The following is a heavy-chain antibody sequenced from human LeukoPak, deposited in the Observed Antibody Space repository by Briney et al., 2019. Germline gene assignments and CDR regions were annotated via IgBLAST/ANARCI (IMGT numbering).Heavy chain of an antibody. D-gene: IGHD7-27*01. CDR1: GFTFSNYA. Sequence: GGSLRLSCAASGFTFSNYAMSWVRQAPGKGLEWVSTLSGSGVTTYYADSVKGRFTISRDNSKNTQYLQMNSLRAEDTAVYYCAKSKNLGISGAFDYWGQGTLVTVSS. CDR3: AKSKNLGISGAFDY. J-gene: IGHJ4*02. V-gene: IGHV3-23*01. CDR2: LSGSGVTT.